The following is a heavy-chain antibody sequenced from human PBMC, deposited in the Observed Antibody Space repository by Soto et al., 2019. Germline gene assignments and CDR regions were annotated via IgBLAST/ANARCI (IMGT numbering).Heavy chain of an antibody. CDR2: IIPIFGTA. Sequence: SVKVSCKSSGGTFSSYAISWVRQAPGQGLEWMGGIIPIFGTANYAQKFQGRVTITADESTSTAYMELSSLRSEDTAVYYCALGGTYYDFWSGYAYYYYGMDVWGQGTTVTVSS. V-gene: IGHV1-69*01. CDR1: GGTFSSYA. CDR3: ALGGTYYDFWSGYAYYYYGMDV. J-gene: IGHJ6*02. D-gene: IGHD3-3*01.